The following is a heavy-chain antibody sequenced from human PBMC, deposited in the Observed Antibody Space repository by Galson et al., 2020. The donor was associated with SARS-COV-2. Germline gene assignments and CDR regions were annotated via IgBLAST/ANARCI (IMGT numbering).Heavy chain of an antibody. V-gene: IGHV3-21*01. Sequence: GESLKISCAASGFTFSSYSMNWVRQAPGKGLEWLSSISSSSSYIYYADSVKGRFTISRDNAKNSLYLQMNSPRAEDTAVYYCARDRGVTYPFDYWGQGTLVTVSS. D-gene: IGHD2-21*02. CDR2: ISSSSSYI. CDR1: GFTFSSYS. CDR3: ARDRGVTYPFDY. J-gene: IGHJ4*02.